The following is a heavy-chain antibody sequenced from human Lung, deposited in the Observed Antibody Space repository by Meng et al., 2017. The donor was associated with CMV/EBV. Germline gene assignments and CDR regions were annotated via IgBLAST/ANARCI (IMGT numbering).Heavy chain of an antibody. V-gene: IGHV3-11*05. CDR2: ISPTTGYT. D-gene: IGHD2-8*01. J-gene: IGHJ4*02. CDR1: GFTFSDYY. CDR3: ARDFSLYRTSGVQ. Sequence: QVQLVEFGGGLVKPGGSLRLSCTGSGFTFSDYYMSWIRQAPGKGLEWVSYISPTTGYTEYADSVKGRFTISRDNAKISLFLQMNSLRSEDTAVYYCARDFSLYRTSGVQWGQGTLVTVSS.